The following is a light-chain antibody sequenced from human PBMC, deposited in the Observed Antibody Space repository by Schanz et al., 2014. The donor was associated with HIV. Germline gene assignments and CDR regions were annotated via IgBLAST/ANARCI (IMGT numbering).Light chain of an antibody. Sequence: QSALTQPASVSGSPGQSITISCTGTSGDIGTYAAVSWYQQHPDKAPRLLIYGVTSRPSGVPDRFSGSKSGTSASLAITGLQAEDEADYYCQSADSSLSGVIFGGGTKLTVL. V-gene: IGLV2-14*03. CDR2: GVT. CDR1: SGDIGTYAA. CDR3: QSADSSLSGVI. J-gene: IGLJ2*01.